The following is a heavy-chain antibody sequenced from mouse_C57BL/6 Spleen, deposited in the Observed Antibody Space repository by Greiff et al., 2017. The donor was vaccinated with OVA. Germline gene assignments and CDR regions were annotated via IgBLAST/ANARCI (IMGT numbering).Heavy chain of an antibody. Sequence: VQLQQPGAELVRPGASVKLSCTASGFNIKDDYMHWVKQRPEQGLEWIGWIDPENGDTEYASKFQGKATITADTSSNTAYLQLSSLTSEDTAVYYSTRTGNPYYYAMDYWGQGTSVTVSS. D-gene: IGHD2-1*01. CDR1: GFNIKDDY. CDR2: IDPENGDT. V-gene: IGHV14-4*01. J-gene: IGHJ4*01. CDR3: TRTGNPYYYAMDY.